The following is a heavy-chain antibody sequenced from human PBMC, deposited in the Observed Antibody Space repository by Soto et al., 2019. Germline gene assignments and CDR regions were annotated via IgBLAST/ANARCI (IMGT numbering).Heavy chain of an antibody. J-gene: IGHJ6*03. V-gene: IGHV3-21*01. D-gene: IGHD1-26*01. CDR2: VSNGGSYT. CDR1: GFTFSSYS. Sequence: EVQLVESGGGLVKPGESLRLSCAGSGFTFSSYSFNWVRQAPGKGLEWLASVSNGGSYTYYADSVKGRFTISRDNAANSAXLQMNSLRGEDTAVYYCSRDWDHMDVWGNGTTVTVS. CDR3: SRDWDHMDV.